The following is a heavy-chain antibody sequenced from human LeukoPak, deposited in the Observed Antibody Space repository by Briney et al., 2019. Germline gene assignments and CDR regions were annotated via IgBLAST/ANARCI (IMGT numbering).Heavy chain of an antibody. J-gene: IGHJ4*02. CDR2: VSGGGGTT. CDR1: GFTFSDYA. Sequence: GGSLRLSCAASGFTFSDYAMAWVRQAPGKGLAWVSAVSGGGGTTYYTDPVKGRFTISRDNSKNTLYLQMNSLRAEDTAVYYCAKVRGYSYGAFDYWGQGTLVTVSS. V-gene: IGHV3-23*01. CDR3: AKVRGYSYGAFDY. D-gene: IGHD5-18*01.